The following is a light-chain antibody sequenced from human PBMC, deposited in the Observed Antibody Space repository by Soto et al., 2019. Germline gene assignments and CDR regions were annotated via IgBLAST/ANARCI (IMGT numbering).Light chain of an antibody. V-gene: IGKV3-20*01. CDR2: GAS. J-gene: IGKJ5*01. CDR3: QQYGSSPPSIT. Sequence: EIVMTQSPATLSVSPGERVALSCRASQSLTRNLAWYQHKPGQPPRLLIYGASRRATGIPARFSGSGSGTDLTLTISRLEPEDFAVYYCQQYGSSPPSITFGQGTRLEIK. CDR1: QSLTRN.